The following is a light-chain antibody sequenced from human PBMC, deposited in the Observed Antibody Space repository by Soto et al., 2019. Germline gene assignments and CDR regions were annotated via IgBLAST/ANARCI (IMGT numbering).Light chain of an antibody. J-gene: IGKJ4*01. CDR2: GAS. CDR1: QSVSSN. CDR3: QQYNNWPPVT. V-gene: IGKV3-15*01. Sequence: EIVMTQSPATLSVSPGERATLSCRASQSVSSNLAWYQQKPGQAPRLLIYGASTRATGIPARLSGSGSGTEFTLTIRSLQSEDFAVYYCQQYNNWPPVTFGGGTKVEIK.